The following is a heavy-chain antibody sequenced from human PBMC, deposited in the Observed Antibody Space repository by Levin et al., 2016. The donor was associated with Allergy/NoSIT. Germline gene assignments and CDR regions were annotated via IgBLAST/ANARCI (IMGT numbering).Heavy chain of an antibody. Sequence: GGSLRLSCAASGFTFSSYSMNWVRQAPGKGLEWVSSISSSSSYIYYADSVKGRFTISRDNAKNSLYLQMNSLRAEDTAVYYCAKLATYYYDSSGYYSAWGQGTLVTVSS. J-gene: IGHJ5*02. V-gene: IGHV3-21*04. CDR3: AKLATYYYDSSGYYSA. CDR1: GFTFSSYS. CDR2: ISSSSSYI. D-gene: IGHD3-22*01.